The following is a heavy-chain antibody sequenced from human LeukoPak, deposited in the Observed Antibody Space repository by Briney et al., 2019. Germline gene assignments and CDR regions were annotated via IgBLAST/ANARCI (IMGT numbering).Heavy chain of an antibody. CDR1: GFIFSSYW. J-gene: IGHJ6*02. V-gene: IGHV3-7*05. Sequence: GGSLRLSCAASGFIFSSYWMSWVRQAPGKGLEWVANIKQDGSEKYYVDSVKGRFTISRDNAKNSLYLQMNSLRAEDTAVYYCARALDYYGMDVWGQGTTVTVSS. CDR2: IKQDGSEK. CDR3: ARALDYYGMDV.